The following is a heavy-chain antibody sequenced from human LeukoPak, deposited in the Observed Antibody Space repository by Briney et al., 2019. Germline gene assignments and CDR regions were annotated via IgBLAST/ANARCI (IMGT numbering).Heavy chain of an antibody. V-gene: IGHV3-33*01. D-gene: IGHD1-26*01. CDR1: GFTFSSYG. Sequence: QPGRSLRLSCAASGFTFSSYGMHWVRQATGKGLEWVAVIWYDGSNKYYADSVKGRFTISRDNSKNTLYLQMNSLRAEDTAVYYCARVGSLIGYWGQGTLVTASS. J-gene: IGHJ4*02. CDR2: IWYDGSNK. CDR3: ARVGSLIGY.